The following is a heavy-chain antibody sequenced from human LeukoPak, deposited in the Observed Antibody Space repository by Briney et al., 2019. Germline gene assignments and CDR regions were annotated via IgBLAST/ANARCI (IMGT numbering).Heavy chain of an antibody. CDR3: ARGPYCTSTSCEDDYYYYYMDV. D-gene: IGHD2-2*01. J-gene: IGHJ6*03. Sequence: GASVKVSCKASGYTFTNYDINWVRQATGQGLEWMGWINPKSDNTDFAQKFQGRLTMTRDTSMSIAYMELSSLRSEDTAVYYCARGPYCTSTSCEDDYYYYYMDVWGKGTTVTVSS. CDR2: INPKSDNT. V-gene: IGHV1-8*01. CDR1: GYTFTNYD.